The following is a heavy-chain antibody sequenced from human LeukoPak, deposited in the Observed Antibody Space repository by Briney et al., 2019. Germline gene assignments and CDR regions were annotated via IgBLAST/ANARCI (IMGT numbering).Heavy chain of an antibody. J-gene: IGHJ4*02. Sequence: ASVKVSCKASGYIFTSYVLHWVRQAPGQGLEWMGWINTNTGNPTYAQGFTGRFVFSLDTSVGTAYLQISSLKADDTAMYYCARGDYETHGYQTRWGQGTLVTVSS. CDR2: INTNTGNP. V-gene: IGHV7-4-1*02. CDR1: GYIFTSYV. CDR3: ARGDYETHGYQTR. D-gene: IGHD3-22*01.